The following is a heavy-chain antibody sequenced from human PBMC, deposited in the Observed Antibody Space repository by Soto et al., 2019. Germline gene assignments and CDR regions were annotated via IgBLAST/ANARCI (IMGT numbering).Heavy chain of an antibody. CDR1: GYTFTSYG. Sequence: ASVKVSCKASGYTFTSYGISWVRQAPGQGLEWMGWISAFNGNTSYAQKFQDRVTMTRDTSTSTVYMELSGLRSEDTAVYYCARDCCSTSCYRKDAFDVWGQGTMVTVSS. CDR2: ISAFNGNT. D-gene: IGHD2-2*01. V-gene: IGHV1-18*01. J-gene: IGHJ3*01. CDR3: ARDCCSTSCYRKDAFDV.